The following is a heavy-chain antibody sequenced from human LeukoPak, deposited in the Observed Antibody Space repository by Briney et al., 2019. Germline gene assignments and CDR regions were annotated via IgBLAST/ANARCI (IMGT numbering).Heavy chain of an antibody. V-gene: IGHV4-61*02. CDR2: IYTSGST. D-gene: IGHD3-3*01. CDR3: ARDTSYDFWSGYFWFDP. J-gene: IGHJ5*02. Sequence: SETLSLTCTVSGGSISSGSYYWSWIRQPAGKGLEWIGRIYTSGSTNYNPSLKSRVTISVDTSKNQFSLKLSSVTAADTAVYYCARDTSYDFWSGYFWFDPWGQGTLVPVSS. CDR1: GGSISSGSYY.